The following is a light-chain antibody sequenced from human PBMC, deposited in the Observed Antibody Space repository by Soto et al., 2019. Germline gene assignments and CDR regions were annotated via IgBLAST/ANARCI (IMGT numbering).Light chain of an antibody. J-gene: IGLJ2*01. V-gene: IGLV2-14*01. CDR1: SSDVGGYNY. CDR3: SSYTSSSTRVV. Sequence: QSVLTQPASMSGSPGQSITISCTGTSSDVGGYNYVSWYQQHPGKAPKLMIYDVSNRPSGVSNRFSGSKSGNTASLTISGLQAEDEADYYCSSYTSSSTRVVFGGGTKLTVL. CDR2: DVS.